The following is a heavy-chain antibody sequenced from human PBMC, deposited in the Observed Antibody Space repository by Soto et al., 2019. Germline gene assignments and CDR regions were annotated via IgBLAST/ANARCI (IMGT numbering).Heavy chain of an antibody. CDR3: GRGGGDNGDYLDY. D-gene: IGHD4-17*01. Sequence: ELQLVESGGGLVQPGGSLRLSCVASGFSFSTYWMHWVRQAPGKGLVWVSRINTAGTTTPYADSVTGRFTISRDNAKNTLYLQMHSLIAADTAVYYCGRGGGDNGDYLDYWGQGALVTVSS. CDR2: INTAGTTT. J-gene: IGHJ4*02. V-gene: IGHV3-74*01. CDR1: GFSFSTYW.